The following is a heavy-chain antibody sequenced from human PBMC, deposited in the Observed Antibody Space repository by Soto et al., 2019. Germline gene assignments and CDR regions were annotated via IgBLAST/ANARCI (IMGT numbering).Heavy chain of an antibody. CDR3: ARADGDYPPSDY. Sequence: EVQLVESGGGLVQPGGSLRLSCAASGFTFSSYWMHWVRQAPGKGLVWVSRINSDGSSTSYADSVKGRFTISRDNAKNTLYRQMNSLRAEDTAGYYCARADGDYPPSDYWGQGTLVTVSS. CDR1: GFTFSSYW. D-gene: IGHD4-17*01. V-gene: IGHV3-74*01. CDR2: INSDGSST. J-gene: IGHJ4*02.